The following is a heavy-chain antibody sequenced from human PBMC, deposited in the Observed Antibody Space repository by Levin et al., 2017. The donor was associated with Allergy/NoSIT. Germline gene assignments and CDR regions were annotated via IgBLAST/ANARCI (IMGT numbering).Heavy chain of an antibody. CDR2: IYYSGST. J-gene: IGHJ3*02. V-gene: IGHV4-59*01. CDR3: ARDRPGYSSSYPAAFDI. CDR1: GGSISSYY. D-gene: IGHD6-13*01. Sequence: ESLKISCTVSGGSISSYYWSWIRQPPGKGLEWIGYIYYSGSTNYNPSLKSRVTISVDTSKNQFSLKLSSVTAADTAVYYCARDRPGYSSSYPAAFDIWGQGTMVTVSS.